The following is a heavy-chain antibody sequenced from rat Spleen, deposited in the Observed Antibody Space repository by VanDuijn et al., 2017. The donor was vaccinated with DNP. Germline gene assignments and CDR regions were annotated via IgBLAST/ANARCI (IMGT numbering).Heavy chain of an antibody. Sequence: EVQLVESGGGLVQPGRSLKLSCAASGFTFSDHNMAWVRQAPKKGLEWVATVIFDSIRSYYRNSVKGRFTISRDNAKSTLFLQMDSLRSEDTATYYCTAELGGYWGQGVMVTVSS. D-gene: IGHD5-1*01. CDR1: GFTFSDHN. J-gene: IGHJ2*01. CDR3: TAELGGY. CDR2: VIFDSIRS. V-gene: IGHV5-7*01.